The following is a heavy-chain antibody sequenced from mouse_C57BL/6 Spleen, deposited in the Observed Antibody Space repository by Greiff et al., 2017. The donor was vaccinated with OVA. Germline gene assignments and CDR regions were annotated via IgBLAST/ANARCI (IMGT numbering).Heavy chain of an antibody. J-gene: IGHJ4*01. CDR1: GYTFTSYW. CDR3: ARKREYYYGSSHGYYAMDY. Sequence: VQLQQPGAELVKPGASVKLSCKASGYTFTSYWMQWVKQRPGQGLEWIGEIDPSDSYTNYNQKFKGKATLTVDTSSSTAYMQLSSLTSEDSAVYYCARKREYYYGSSHGYYAMDYWGQGTSVTVSS. CDR2: IDPSDSYT. V-gene: IGHV1-50*01. D-gene: IGHD1-1*01.